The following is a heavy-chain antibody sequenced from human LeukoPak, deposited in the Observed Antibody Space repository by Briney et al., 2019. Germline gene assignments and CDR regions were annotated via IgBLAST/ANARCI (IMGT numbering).Heavy chain of an antibody. Sequence: GGSLRLSCAASGFTFSSYSMNWVHQAPGKGLEWVSSISSSSYIYYADSVKGRCTISRDNAKNSLYLQMNSLRAEDTAVYYCAVTPLTYYDFWSGPIPLDVWGKGTTVTVSS. V-gene: IGHV3-21*01. CDR2: ISSSSYI. CDR3: AVTPLTYYDFWSGPIPLDV. CDR1: GFTFSSYS. J-gene: IGHJ6*04. D-gene: IGHD3-3*01.